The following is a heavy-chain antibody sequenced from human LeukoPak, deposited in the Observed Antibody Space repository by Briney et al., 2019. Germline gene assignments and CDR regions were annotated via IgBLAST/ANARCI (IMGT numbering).Heavy chain of an antibody. V-gene: IGHV4-39*07. CDR3: ADFGGYSNFDY. CDR1: GGSISSGGYY. CDR2: IYYSGST. J-gene: IGHJ4*02. D-gene: IGHD4-11*01. Sequence: SETLSLTCTVSGGSISSGGYYWSWIRQPPGKGLEWIGSIYYSGSTYYNPSLKSRVTISVDTSKNQFSLKLSSVTAADTAVYYCADFGGYSNFDYWGQGTLVTVSS.